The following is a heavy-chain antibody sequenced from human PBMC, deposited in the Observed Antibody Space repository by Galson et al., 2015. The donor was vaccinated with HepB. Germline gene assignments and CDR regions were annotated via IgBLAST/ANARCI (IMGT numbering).Heavy chain of an antibody. CDR2: ISYDGSNK. V-gene: IGHV3-30*03. CDR1: GFTFSSYG. D-gene: IGHD2-2*02. J-gene: IGHJ3*02. Sequence: SLRLSCAASGFTFSSYGMHWVRQAPGKGLEWVAVISYDGSNKYYADSVKGRFTISRDNSKNTLYLQMNSLRAEDTAVYYCATLGGPYCSSTSCYTFDAFDILGQGTMVTVTS. CDR3: ATLGGPYCSSTSCYTFDAFDI.